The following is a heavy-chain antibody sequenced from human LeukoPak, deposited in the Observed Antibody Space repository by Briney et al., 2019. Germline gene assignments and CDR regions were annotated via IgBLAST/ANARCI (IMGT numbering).Heavy chain of an antibody. CDR1: GFTFSNFW. J-gene: IGHJ4*02. Sequence: GGSLRLSCAASGFTFSNFWMSWVRQAPGKGLEWVANIKQDGSEKYYVDSVKGRFTISRDNAKNSLYLQMNSLRAEDTAVYYCARPASRVFAYWGQGTLVTVSS. V-gene: IGHV3-7*01. CDR2: IKQDGSEK. CDR3: ARPASRVFAY.